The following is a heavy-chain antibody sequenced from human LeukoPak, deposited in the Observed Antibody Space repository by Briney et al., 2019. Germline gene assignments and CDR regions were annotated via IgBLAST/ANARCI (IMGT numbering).Heavy chain of an antibody. D-gene: IGHD1-26*01. CDR1: GFTFSSYW. V-gene: IGHV3-74*01. Sequence: GGSLRLSCAASGFTFSSYWMHWDRQAPGKGLVWVSRINSDGSSTSYADSVKGRFTISRDNAKNTLYLQMNSLRAEDTAVYYCARVRSGSSAGNYGMDVWGQGTTVTVSS. CDR2: INSDGSST. CDR3: ARVRSGSSAGNYGMDV. J-gene: IGHJ6*02.